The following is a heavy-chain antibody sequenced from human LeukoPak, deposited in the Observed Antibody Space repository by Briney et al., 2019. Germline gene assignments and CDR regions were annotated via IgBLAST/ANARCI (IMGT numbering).Heavy chain of an antibody. Sequence: GASVKVSCKTSGYSFTDYYMHWVRQAPGQGLEWMGWINPNSGGTSTAQKFQGRITMTRDTSITTVYMEVSWLTSDDTAIYYCARADRLDGSPYLIGPWGQGTLVTVS. CDR3: ARADRLDGSPYLIGP. J-gene: IGHJ5*02. CDR1: GYSFTDYY. D-gene: IGHD1-26*01. CDR2: INPNSGGT. V-gene: IGHV1-2*02.